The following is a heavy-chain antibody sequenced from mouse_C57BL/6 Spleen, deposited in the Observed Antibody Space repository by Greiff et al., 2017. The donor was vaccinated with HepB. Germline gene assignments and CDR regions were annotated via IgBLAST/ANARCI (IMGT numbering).Heavy chain of an antibody. J-gene: IGHJ4*01. V-gene: IGHV5-16*01. CDR2: INYDGSST. CDR1: GFTFSDYY. Sequence: EVKLMESEGGLVQPGSSMKLSCTASGFTFSDYYMAWVRQVPEKGLEWVANINYDGSSTYYLDSLKSRFIISRDNAKNILYLQMSSLKSEDTATYYCARGNWDDYYAMDYWGQGTSVTVSS. CDR3: ARGNWDDYYAMDY. D-gene: IGHD4-1*01.